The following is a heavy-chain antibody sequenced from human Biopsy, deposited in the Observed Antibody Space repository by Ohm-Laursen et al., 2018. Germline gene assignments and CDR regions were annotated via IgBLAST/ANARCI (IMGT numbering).Heavy chain of an antibody. CDR3: ALAAAQTVTHFDY. J-gene: IGHJ4*02. Sequence: SLRLSCAAFGFTFRTYGMHWVRLAPGKGLEWVAVISYDQITKHYADSVRGRFTISRDNSKNTLYLQVNSLRAEDTAVYYCALAAAQTVTHFDYWGQGTLVTVSS. CDR1: GFTFRTYG. V-gene: IGHV3-30*03. CDR2: ISYDQITK. D-gene: IGHD4-17*01.